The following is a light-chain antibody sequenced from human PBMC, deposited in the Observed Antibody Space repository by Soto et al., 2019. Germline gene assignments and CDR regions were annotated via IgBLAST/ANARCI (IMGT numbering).Light chain of an antibody. CDR3: EQYDKSIT. CDR2: GAS. V-gene: IGKV3-20*01. CDR1: QSVSSSY. J-gene: IGKJ4*01. Sequence: EIVLTQSPGTLSLSPGEGATLSCRASQSVSSSYLAWYQQKPGQAPRLLIYGASSRATGIPDRFSGSGSGTDFTLTINRLEPEDFAVYYCEQYDKSITFGGGTKVEIK.